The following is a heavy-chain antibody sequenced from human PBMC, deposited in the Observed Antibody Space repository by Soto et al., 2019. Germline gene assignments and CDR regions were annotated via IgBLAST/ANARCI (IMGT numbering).Heavy chain of an antibody. D-gene: IGHD5-12*01. CDR2: IYNRGST. V-gene: IGHV4-4*07. CDR1: GVSISSYY. CDR3: ARDIVGTPGY. J-gene: IGHJ4*02. Sequence: PSETLSLTCTVSGVSISSYYWSWIRQPAGKGLEWIGRIYNRGSTNYIPSLKSRLTISMDTSKNQLSLRLTFVTAADTAVCYCARDIVGTPGYWGQGALVTVSS.